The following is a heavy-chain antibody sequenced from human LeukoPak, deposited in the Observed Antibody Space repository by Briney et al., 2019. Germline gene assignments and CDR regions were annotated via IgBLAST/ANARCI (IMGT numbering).Heavy chain of an antibody. CDR2: ISAYNGNT. J-gene: IGHJ4*02. Sequence: ASVKVSWKASGYTFTSYGITRVRQAPGQGLEWMGLISAYNGNTNYAQKLQGRVTMTTDTSTSTAYMELRSLRSDDTAVYYCAREGLYSGSPMADYWGRGTLVTVSS. D-gene: IGHD1-26*01. V-gene: IGHV1-18*01. CDR3: AREGLYSGSPMADY. CDR1: GYTFTSYG.